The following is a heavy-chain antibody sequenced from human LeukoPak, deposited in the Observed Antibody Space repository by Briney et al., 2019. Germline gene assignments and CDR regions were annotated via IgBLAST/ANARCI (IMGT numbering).Heavy chain of an antibody. CDR2: ISGSGGST. CDR1: GFTFSSYA. CDR3: AKEYCGGDCYSLGFAFDI. D-gene: IGHD2-21*02. J-gene: IGHJ3*02. Sequence: GGSLRLSCAASGFTFSSYAMSWVRQAPGKGLEWVSAISGSGGSTYYADSVKGRFTISRDNSKNTLYLQMNSLRAEDTAVYYCAKEYCGGDCYSLGFAFDIWGQGTMVTVSS. V-gene: IGHV3-23*01.